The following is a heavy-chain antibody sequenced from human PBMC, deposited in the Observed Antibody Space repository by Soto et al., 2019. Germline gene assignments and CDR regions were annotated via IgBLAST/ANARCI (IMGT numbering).Heavy chain of an antibody. J-gene: IGHJ3*02. V-gene: IGHV2-26*01. CDR3: XXXXXXDAFDI. Sequence: QVTLKESGPVLVKPTETLTLTCTVSGFSLSNARMGVSWXXXXXXKALEWLAHIFSNDEKSYSTSLKSRLTXXXXXXXXXXXXXXXXXXXXXXXXXXXXXXXXXDAFDIWGQGTMVTVSS. CDR2: IFSNDEK. CDR1: GFSLSNARMG.